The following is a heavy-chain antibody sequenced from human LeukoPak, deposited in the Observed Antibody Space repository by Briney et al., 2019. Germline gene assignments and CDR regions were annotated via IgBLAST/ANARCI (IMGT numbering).Heavy chain of an antibody. CDR1: DGSITNYD. D-gene: IGHD4-17*01. CDR2: VHYSGTA. CDR3: ARGYGDFRVEGRYLHS. V-gene: IGHV4-59*01. J-gene: IGHJ5*01. Sequence: SETLSLTCTVSDGSITNYDWSWVRQPPEKGLEFIGHVHYSGTANYNPSLRSRVTISIDTSKKHFFLKLKSVTAADTAVYYCARGYGDFRVEGRYLHSWXXXTLVTVSS.